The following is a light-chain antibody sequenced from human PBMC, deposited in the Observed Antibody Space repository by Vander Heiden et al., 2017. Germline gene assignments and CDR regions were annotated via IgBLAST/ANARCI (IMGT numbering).Light chain of an antibody. V-gene: IGKV1-39*01. J-gene: IGKJ4*01. CDR1: QSISVY. CDR2: TAS. CDR3: QQRYRSYT. Sequence: DIQMTQSPSFLSASVGDRVAITCRASQSISVYINWYQQQPGKAQKLLNLTASRWERGAPSMCSGSGAAADFTRTSTRLEAEVFANYYSQQRYRSYTFGRGTTVEIK.